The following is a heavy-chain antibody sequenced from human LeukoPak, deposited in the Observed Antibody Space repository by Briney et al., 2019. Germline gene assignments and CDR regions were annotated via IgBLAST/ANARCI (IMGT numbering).Heavy chain of an antibody. V-gene: IGHV3-30-3*01. Sequence: GGSLRLSCAASGFTFSSYAMHWVRQAPGKGLEWVAVISYDGSDKYYADSVKGRFTISRDNSKNTLYLQMNSLRVEDTAVYYCAKTGGYNDYEEVCWGQGTLVTVSS. J-gene: IGHJ4*02. CDR3: AKTGGYNDYEEVC. D-gene: IGHD5-12*01. CDR1: GFTFSSYA. CDR2: ISYDGSDK.